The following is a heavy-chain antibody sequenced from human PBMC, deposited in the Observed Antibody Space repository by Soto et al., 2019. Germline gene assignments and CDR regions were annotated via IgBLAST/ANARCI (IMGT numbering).Heavy chain of an antibody. Sequence: SETLSLTCTVSGGSISSYYWSWIRQPPGKGLEWIGYIYYSGSTNYNPSLKSRVTISVDTSKNQFSLKLSSVTAADTAVYYCARVPISGDFWSGYYAAAFDIWGQGKILTVSS. J-gene: IGHJ3*02. CDR1: GGSISSYY. D-gene: IGHD3-3*01. CDR3: ARVPISGDFWSGYYAAAFDI. V-gene: IGHV4-59*01. CDR2: IYYSGST.